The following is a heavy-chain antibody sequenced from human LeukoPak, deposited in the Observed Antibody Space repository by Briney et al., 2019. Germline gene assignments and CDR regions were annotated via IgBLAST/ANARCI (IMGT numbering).Heavy chain of an antibody. D-gene: IGHD5-18*01. CDR1: GYTSIDYY. J-gene: IGHJ4*02. CDR2: NNPNSGAT. CDR3: ARVRYGYSTTWEPPRDYFNN. Sequence: ASVKVSCKASGYTSIDYYIRWVRQAAGQGLEWMGWNNPNSGATDYARKFQDRVTMTRDTSTNTAYMELSGLRSDDTAVYYCARVRYGYSTTWEPPRDYFNNWGQGTLVTVSS. V-gene: IGHV1-2*02.